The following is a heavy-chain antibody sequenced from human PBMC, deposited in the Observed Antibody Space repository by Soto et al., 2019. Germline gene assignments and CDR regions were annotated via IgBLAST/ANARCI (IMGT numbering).Heavy chain of an antibody. CDR2: ISGDGSGT. V-gene: IGHV3-74*01. J-gene: IGHJ6*02. Sequence: EVQLVESGGGLVQPGGSLRLSCVASGFPYTNYWIHWVRQAPGTGLVWVSRISGDGSGTGYADPVEGRFTISRDNAKNTVYLQMNSLRAEDTAVYYCAIVLRGEYGTDVWGQGTTVTVSS. CDR3: AIVLRGEYGTDV. D-gene: IGHD3-10*01. CDR1: GFPYTNYW.